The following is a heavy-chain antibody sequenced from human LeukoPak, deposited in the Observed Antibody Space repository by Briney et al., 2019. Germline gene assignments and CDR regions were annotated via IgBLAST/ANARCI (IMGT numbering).Heavy chain of an antibody. CDR3: AREPGTYRPFNYFDY. CDR1: GGSIRNYY. CDR2: IYYSGST. J-gene: IGHJ4*02. Sequence: SETLSLTCTVSGGSIRNYYWSWLRQPPGKGLEWIGYIYYSGSTNYNPSLKSRVTISVDTSKNQFSLKLSSATAADTAVYYCAREPGTYRPFNYFDYWGQGTLVTVSS. V-gene: IGHV4-59*12. D-gene: IGHD1-26*01.